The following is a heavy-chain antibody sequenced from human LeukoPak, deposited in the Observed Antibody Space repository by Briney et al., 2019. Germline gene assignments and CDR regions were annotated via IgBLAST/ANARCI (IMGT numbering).Heavy chain of an antibody. J-gene: IGHJ4*02. CDR3: ARAVWYYDSSGTFDY. Sequence: SETLSLTCAVYGGSFSGYYWSWIRQPPGKGLEWIGEINHSGSTNYNPSLKSRVTISVDTSKNQFSLKLSSVTAADTAVYYCARAVWYYDSSGTFDYWGQGTLVTVSS. V-gene: IGHV4-34*01. CDR1: GGSFSGYY. CDR2: INHSGST. D-gene: IGHD3-22*01.